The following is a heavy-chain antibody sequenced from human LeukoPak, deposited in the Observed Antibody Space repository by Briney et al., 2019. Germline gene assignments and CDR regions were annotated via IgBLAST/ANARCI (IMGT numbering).Heavy chain of an antibody. CDR3: ARAKYSSSWFDP. CDR1: GFTFSSYA. CDR2: ISYDGSNI. J-gene: IGHJ5*02. D-gene: IGHD6-13*01. Sequence: GRSLRLSCAASGFTFSSYAMHWVRQAPGKGLEWVAVISYDGSNIYYADSVKGRFTISRDNSKNTLYLQMNSLRAEDTAVYYCARAKYSSSWFDPWGQGTLVTVSS. V-gene: IGHV3-30*04.